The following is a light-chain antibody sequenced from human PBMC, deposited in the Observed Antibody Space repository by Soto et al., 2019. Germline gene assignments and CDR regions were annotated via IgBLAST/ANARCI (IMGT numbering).Light chain of an antibody. J-gene: IGKJ2*01. Sequence: EIVLTQSPATLSLSPGESVTLSCRASESVSSYLAWYQQKPVQAPRLLIYDASNRATDIPARFSGSGSGTDFTLTISSLESEDFGVYYCQQRGKWPRTFGQGTNLEIK. CDR2: DAS. V-gene: IGKV3-11*01. CDR3: QQRGKWPRT. CDR1: ESVSSY.